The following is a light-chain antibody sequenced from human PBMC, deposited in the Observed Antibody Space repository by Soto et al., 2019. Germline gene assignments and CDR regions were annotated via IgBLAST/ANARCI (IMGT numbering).Light chain of an antibody. CDR3: QAWDSSTVV. CDR1: KLGDKY. Sequence: SSELTQPPSVSVSPGQTASITCSGDKLGDKYACWYQQRPGQSPVLVIYQDRKRPSGIPERFSGSNSGNTATLTICGTQAMDEADYYCQAWDSSTVVFGGGTKLTVL. CDR2: QDR. J-gene: IGLJ2*01. V-gene: IGLV3-1*01.